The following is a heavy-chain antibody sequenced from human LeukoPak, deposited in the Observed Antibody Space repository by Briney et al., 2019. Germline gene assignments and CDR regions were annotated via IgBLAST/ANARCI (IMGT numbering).Heavy chain of an antibody. CDR3: ARTEAFIVGATTIYY. J-gene: IGHJ4*02. V-gene: IGHV1-18*01. CDR2: ISAYNGNT. Sequence: ASVKVSCKASGYIFPTYGISWVRQAPGQGPDWMGWISAYNGNTNYAQKFQGRVTMTTDTSTSTAYMELRSLRSDDTAVYYCARTEAFIVGATTIYYWGQGTLVTVSS. D-gene: IGHD1-26*01. CDR1: GYIFPTYG.